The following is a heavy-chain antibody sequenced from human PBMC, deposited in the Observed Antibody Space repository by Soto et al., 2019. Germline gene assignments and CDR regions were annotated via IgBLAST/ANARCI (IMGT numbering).Heavy chain of an antibody. V-gene: IGHV4-59*01. CDR3: AREPRYCSGGSCYPNYHYYGMDV. CDR2: IYYTGST. Sequence: SETLSLTCAISGGSISSYYWSWIRQPPGKGLEWIGYIYYTGSTNYNPSLKSRVTISVDTSEKEFSLKLTSVTAADTAVYYCAREPRYCSGGSCYPNYHYYGMDVWGQGTTVTVSS. CDR1: GGSISSYY. D-gene: IGHD2-15*01. J-gene: IGHJ6*02.